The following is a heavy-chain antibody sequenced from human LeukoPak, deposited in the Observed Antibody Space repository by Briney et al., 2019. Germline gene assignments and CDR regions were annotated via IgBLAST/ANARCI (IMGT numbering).Heavy chain of an antibody. CDR3: ARDRDDFWSGPGYYYYYMDV. CDR1: GGSISSYY. J-gene: IGHJ6*03. Sequence: PSETLSLTCTVSGGSISSYYWSWIRQPPGKGLEWIGYIYYSGSTNYNPSLKSRVTISVDTSKNQFSLKPSSVTAADTAVYYCARDRDDFWSGPGYYYYYMDVWGKGTTVTVSS. V-gene: IGHV4-59*01. D-gene: IGHD3-3*01. CDR2: IYYSGST.